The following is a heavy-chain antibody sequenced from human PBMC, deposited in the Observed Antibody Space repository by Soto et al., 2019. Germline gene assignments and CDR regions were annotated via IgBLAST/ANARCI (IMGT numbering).Heavy chain of an antibody. CDR2: IYYSGST. D-gene: IGHD2-21*02. CDR3: ARLAYCGGDCYSGSYYYYGMDV. J-gene: IGHJ6*02. CDR1: GGSVSSGSYY. Sequence: PSETLSLTCTVSGGSVSSGSYYWSWIRQPPGKGLEWIGYIYYSGSTNYNPSLKSRVTISVDTSKNQFSLKLSSVTAADTAVYYCARLAYCGGDCYSGSYYYYGMDVWGQGTTVTVSS. V-gene: IGHV4-61*01.